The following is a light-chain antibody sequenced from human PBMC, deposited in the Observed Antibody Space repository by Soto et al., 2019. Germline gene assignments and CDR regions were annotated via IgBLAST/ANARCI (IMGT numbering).Light chain of an antibody. CDR3: SSYTSSSFYV. CDR2: DVS. CDR1: SSDVGGYNY. J-gene: IGLJ1*01. Sequence: QSVLTQPASVSGSPGQSITICCTGTSSDVGGYNYVSWYQQHPGKAPKLMIYDVSNRPSGVSKRFSGSKSGNTASLTISGLQAEDEADYYCSSYTSSSFYVFGTGTKLTVL. V-gene: IGLV2-14*01.